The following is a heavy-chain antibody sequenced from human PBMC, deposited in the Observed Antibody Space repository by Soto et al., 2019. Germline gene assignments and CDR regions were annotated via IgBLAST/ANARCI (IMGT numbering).Heavy chain of an antibody. CDR3: ARDLYCSGGSCYDGGLDY. J-gene: IGHJ4*02. CDR2: ISAYNGNT. V-gene: IGHV1-18*01. Sequence: ASVKVSCKASGYTFTSYGISWVRQAPGQGLEWMGWISAYNGNTNYAQKLQGRVTMTTDTSTSTAYMELRSLRSDDTAVYYCARDLYCSGGSCYDGGLDYWGQGTLVTVSS. D-gene: IGHD2-15*01. CDR1: GYTFTSYG.